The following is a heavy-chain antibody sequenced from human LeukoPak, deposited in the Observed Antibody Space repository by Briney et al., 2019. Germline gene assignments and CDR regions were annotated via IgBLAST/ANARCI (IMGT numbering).Heavy chain of an antibody. CDR3: AKLVYGDYYFDY. Sequence: GGSLRLPCAASGFTFSSYAMSWVRQAPGKGLEWVSAISGSGGSTYYADSVKGRFTISRDNSKNTLYLQMNSLRAEDTAVYYCAKLVYGDYYFDYWGQGTLVTVSS. CDR2: ISGSGGST. CDR1: GFTFSSYA. J-gene: IGHJ4*02. V-gene: IGHV3-23*01. D-gene: IGHD4-17*01.